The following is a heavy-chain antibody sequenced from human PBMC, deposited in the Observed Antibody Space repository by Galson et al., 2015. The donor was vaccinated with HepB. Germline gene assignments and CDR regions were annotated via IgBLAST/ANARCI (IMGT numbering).Heavy chain of an antibody. D-gene: IGHD3-10*01. V-gene: IGHV3-66*01. CDR3: ARDLLYGSVES. Sequence: SLRLSCAASGFTVSSNYMSWVRQAPGKGLEWVSVIYSGGSTYYADSVKGRFTISRDNSKNTLYLQMNSLRAEDTAVYYCARDLLYGSVESWGQGTLVTVSS. CDR2: IYSGGST. J-gene: IGHJ4*02. CDR1: GFTVSSNY.